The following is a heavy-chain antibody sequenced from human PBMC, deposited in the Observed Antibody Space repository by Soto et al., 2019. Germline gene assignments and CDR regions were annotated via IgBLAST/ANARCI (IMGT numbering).Heavy chain of an antibody. J-gene: IGHJ6*02. V-gene: IGHV3-23*01. Sequence: EVQLLESGGGLVQPGGSLRLSCAASGFTFSSYAMSWVRQAQGKGLEWVSAISGSVGSTYYADSVKGRFTISRDNSKNTLYLQMNSLRAEDTAVYYCAKGPHCSGGSCYPHYYGMDVWGQGTTVTVSS. D-gene: IGHD2-15*01. CDR3: AKGPHCSGGSCYPHYYGMDV. CDR1: GFTFSSYA. CDR2: ISGSVGST.